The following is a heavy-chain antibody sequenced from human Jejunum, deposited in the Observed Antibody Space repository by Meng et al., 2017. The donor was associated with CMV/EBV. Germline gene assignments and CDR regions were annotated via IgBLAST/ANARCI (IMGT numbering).Heavy chain of an antibody. D-gene: IGHD1-26*01. V-gene: IGHV4-39*07. CDR2: MYYSGRA. CDR1: SMGTTNYY. J-gene: IGHJ5*02. Sequence: SMGTTNYYWAWIRQPPGKGLEWIGTMYYSGRAYYKQSLNSRVTISVDTSKNQFSLRLRSVTAADTAVYYCARVYYTNFANWFDPWGQGILVTVSS. CDR3: ARVYYTNFANWFDP.